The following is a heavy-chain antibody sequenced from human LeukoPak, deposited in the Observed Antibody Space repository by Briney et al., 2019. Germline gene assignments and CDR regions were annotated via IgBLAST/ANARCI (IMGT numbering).Heavy chain of an antibody. CDR2: ISYDGSNK. V-gene: IGHV3-30*18. CDR1: GFTFSSYG. J-gene: IGHJ4*02. CDR3: AEDKVVFRRAAGQTFDY. D-gene: IGHD6-13*01. Sequence: PGGSLRLSCAPSGFTFSSYGMHWVRQAPGKGLEWVAVISYDGSNKYYADSVKGRFTISRDNSKNTLYLQMNSLRAEDTAVYYCAEDKVVFRRAAGQTFDYWGQGTLVTVSS.